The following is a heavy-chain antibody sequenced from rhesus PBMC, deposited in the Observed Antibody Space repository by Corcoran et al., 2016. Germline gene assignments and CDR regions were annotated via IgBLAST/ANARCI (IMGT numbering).Heavy chain of an antibody. V-gene: IGHV4S9*01. J-gene: IGHJ4*01. Sequence: QVQLQESVPGLVKPSETLSLTCPASGGSISDSYYWNWIRQPPATGLEWIGNIYGNSARTFYNPSLKSRVTISKDTSKNQFFLKLNSVTAADTAVYYCARDRYSGHRNYFDYWGQGVLVTVSS. D-gene: IGHD5-24*01. CDR1: GGSISDSYY. CDR3: ARDRYSGHRNYFDY. CDR2: IYGNSART.